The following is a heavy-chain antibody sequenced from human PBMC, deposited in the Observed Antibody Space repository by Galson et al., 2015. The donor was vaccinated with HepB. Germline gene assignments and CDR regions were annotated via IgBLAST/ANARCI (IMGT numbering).Heavy chain of an antibody. J-gene: IGHJ6*02. CDR3: ARALAVAGQRYGMDV. D-gene: IGHD6-19*01. V-gene: IGHV1-69*13. Sequence: SVKVSCKASGGTFSSYAISWVRHAPGQGLEWMGGIIPIFGTANYAQKFQGRVTITADESTSTAYMELSSLRSEDTAVYYCARALAVAGQRYGMDVWGQGTTVTVSS. CDR1: GGTFSSYA. CDR2: IIPIFGTA.